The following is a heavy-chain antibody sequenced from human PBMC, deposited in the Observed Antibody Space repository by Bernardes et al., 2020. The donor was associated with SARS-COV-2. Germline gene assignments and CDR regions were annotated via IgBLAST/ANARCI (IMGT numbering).Heavy chain of an antibody. CDR1: GFTFTTYW. J-gene: IGHJ4*02. CDR2: INNDGSST. Sequence: GGSLRLSCAASGFTFTTYWMHWVRQAPGKGLVWVSRINNDGSSTNYADSVKGRFTISRDNAKNTLYLQMNSLRAEDTAVYYCARRGIVGADYWGQGTLVTVAS. CDR3: ARRGIVGADY. V-gene: IGHV3-74*01. D-gene: IGHD1-26*01.